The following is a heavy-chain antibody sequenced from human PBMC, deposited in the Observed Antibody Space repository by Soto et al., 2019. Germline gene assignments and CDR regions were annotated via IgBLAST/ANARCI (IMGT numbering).Heavy chain of an antibody. CDR3: ARVGSIAAAGTPDY. J-gene: IGHJ4*02. V-gene: IGHV3-11*01. Sequence: PGGSLRLSCAASGFTFSDYYMSWFRQAPGKGLEWVSYISGSGSTKHDADSVKGRFTISRDNTKNSLYLQMNSLRAGDAAVYYCARVGSIAAAGTPDYWGQGTLVTVSS. D-gene: IGHD6-13*01. CDR2: ISGSGSTK. CDR1: GFTFSDYY.